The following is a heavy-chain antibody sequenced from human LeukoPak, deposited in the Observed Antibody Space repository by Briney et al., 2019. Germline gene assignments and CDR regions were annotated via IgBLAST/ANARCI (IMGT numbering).Heavy chain of an antibody. CDR1: GNTFTSYY. D-gene: IGHD6-13*01. CDR3: ARDNTAGGPFDY. J-gene: IGHJ4*02. CDR2: INPSGGRT. Sequence: ASVKVSCKAPGNTFTSYYMHWVRQAPGQGLEWMGIINPSGGRTNYAQKFQGRVTMTRDTSTSAVYMELSSLRSEDTAMYYCARDNTAGGPFDYWGQGTLVTVSS. V-gene: IGHV1-46*01.